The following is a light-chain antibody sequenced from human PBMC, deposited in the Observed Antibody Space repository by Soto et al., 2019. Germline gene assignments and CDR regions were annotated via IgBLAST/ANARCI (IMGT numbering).Light chain of an antibody. CDR3: QQYGSSPPYT. CDR2: GAS. J-gene: IGKJ2*01. CDR1: HSVSSTY. Sequence: EIVLTQSPGTLSLSPGERAALSCRASHSVSSTYLAWYQQKPGQAPRLLIYGASSRATDIPDRFSGSGSGTDFTLTISRLEPEDFAVYYCQQYGSSPPYTFGQGTKLEIK. V-gene: IGKV3-20*01.